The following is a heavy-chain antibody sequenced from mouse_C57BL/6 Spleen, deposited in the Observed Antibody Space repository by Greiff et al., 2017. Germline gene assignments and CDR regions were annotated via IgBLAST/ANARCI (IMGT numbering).Heavy chain of an antibody. CDR3: AREGYGGNYGDY. Sequence: ESGPGLVKPSQSLSLTCSVTGYSITSGYYWNWLRQFPGNKLEWIGYISYDGSNNYNPSHKNRISITRDTSKNQFFLKLNSVTTEDTATYCCAREGYGGNYGDYWGQGTTLTVSS. J-gene: IGHJ2*01. CDR2: ISYDGSN. D-gene: IGHD1-1*02. V-gene: IGHV3-6*01. CDR1: GYSITSGYY.